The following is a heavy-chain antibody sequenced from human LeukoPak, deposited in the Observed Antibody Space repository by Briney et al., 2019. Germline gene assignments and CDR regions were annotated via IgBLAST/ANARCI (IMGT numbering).Heavy chain of an antibody. V-gene: IGHV3-30*04. CDR3: AKGGRVGGGITMIRGVRNFYYYMDV. CDR1: GFTFSSYA. Sequence: GGSLRLSCAASGFTFSSYAMHWVRQAPGKGLEWVAVISYDGSKKYYADSVKGRFTISRDNSKNTLYLQMNSLRAEDTAVYYCAKGGRVGGGITMIRGVRNFYYYMDVWGKGTTVIISS. CDR2: ISYDGSKK. J-gene: IGHJ6*03. D-gene: IGHD3-10*01.